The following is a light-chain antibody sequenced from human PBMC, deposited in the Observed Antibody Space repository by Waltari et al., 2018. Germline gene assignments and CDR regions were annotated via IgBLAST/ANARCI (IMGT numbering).Light chain of an antibody. CDR1: QTVSKNY. CDR3: QQCAISPLT. Sequence: EIVLTQSPGTLSLSPGERATLSCRASQTVSKNYLAWYQQKPGQAPRLRIDDASNRGTGIPDRFSGSGSGTDFTLTISRLEPEDFAVYYCQQCAISPLTFGGGTKVEI. CDR2: DAS. J-gene: IGKJ4*01. V-gene: IGKV3-20*01.